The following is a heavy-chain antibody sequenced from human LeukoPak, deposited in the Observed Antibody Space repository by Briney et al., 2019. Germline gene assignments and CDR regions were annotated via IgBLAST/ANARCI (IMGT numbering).Heavy chain of an antibody. Sequence: PSETLSLTCTVSGGSISSSSYYWGWIRQPPGKGLEWIGSIYYSGSTYYNPSLKSRVTISVDTSKNQFSLKLSSETAADTAVYYCARSDIVVVTAIPRPDAFDIWGQGTMVTVSS. D-gene: IGHD2-21*02. J-gene: IGHJ3*02. V-gene: IGHV4-39*01. CDR1: GGSISSSSYY. CDR3: ARSDIVVVTAIPRPDAFDI. CDR2: IYYSGST.